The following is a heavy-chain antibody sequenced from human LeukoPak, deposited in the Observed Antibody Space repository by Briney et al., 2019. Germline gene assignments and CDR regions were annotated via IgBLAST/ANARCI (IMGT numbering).Heavy chain of an antibody. V-gene: IGHV3-74*01. CDR1: GFTFSSDF. J-gene: IGHJ3*01. CDR2: ISGDETYT. CDR3: XXXDNXFNV. Sequence: GGSLRLSCVASGFTFSSDFMHWIRQAPGEGLMWVSQISGDETYTNYADSVKGRFTISRDNAKNTLYLQMNSLRAEDTAIYYXXXXDNXFNVWGXGTLVTV.